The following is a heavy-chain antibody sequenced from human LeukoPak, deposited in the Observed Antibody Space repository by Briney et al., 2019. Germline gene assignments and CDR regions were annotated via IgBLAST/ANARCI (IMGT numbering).Heavy chain of an antibody. CDR1: GFTVSSNY. J-gene: IGHJ3*02. D-gene: IGHD3-9*01. V-gene: IGHV3-23*01. Sequence: GGSLRLSCAASGFTVSSNYMSWVRQAPGKGLEWVSAISGSGGNTYYADSVKGRFTISRDNSKNTLYLQMNSLRAEDTAVYYCAKNYDILTGYWAFDIWGQGTMVTVSS. CDR3: AKNYDILTGYWAFDI. CDR2: ISGSGGNT.